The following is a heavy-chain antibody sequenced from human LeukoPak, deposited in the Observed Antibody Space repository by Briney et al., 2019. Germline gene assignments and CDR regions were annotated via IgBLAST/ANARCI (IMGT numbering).Heavy chain of an antibody. CDR1: GYTFANYY. Sequence: ASVKVSCKASGYTFANYYIHLVRQAPGQGLEWMGLINPSGGSTNYAQKLQGRVTMTTDTSTSTAYMELRSLRSDDTAVYYCARGKVATKPSDYWGQGTLVTVSS. D-gene: IGHD5-12*01. J-gene: IGHJ4*02. CDR3: ARGKVATKPSDY. V-gene: IGHV1-46*01. CDR2: INPSGGST.